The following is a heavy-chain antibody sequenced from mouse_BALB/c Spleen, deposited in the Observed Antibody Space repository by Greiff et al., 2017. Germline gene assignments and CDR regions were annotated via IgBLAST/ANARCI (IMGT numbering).Heavy chain of an antibody. CDR2: IDPFNGGT. J-gene: IGHJ1*01. D-gene: IGHD1-1*01. CDR3: ARGRYGSSYNWYFDV. V-gene: IGHV1S135*01. Sequence: EVQLVESGPELMKPGASVKISCKASGYSFTSYYMHWVKQSHGKSLEWIGYIDPFNGGTSYNQKFKGKATLTVDKSSSTAYMHLSSLTSEDSAVYYCARGRYGSSYNWYFDVWGAGTTVTVSS. CDR1: GYSFTSYY.